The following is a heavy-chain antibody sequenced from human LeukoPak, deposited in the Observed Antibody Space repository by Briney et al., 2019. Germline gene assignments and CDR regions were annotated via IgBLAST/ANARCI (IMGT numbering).Heavy chain of an antibody. V-gene: IGHV4-39*01. CDR1: GGSISSSSYY. J-gene: IGHJ4*02. CDR2: IYYSGST. Sequence: SETLSLTCTVSGGSISSSSYYWGWIRQPPGKGLEWIGSIYYSGSTYYNSSLKSRVTISVDTSKNQFSLKLSSVTAADTAVYYCARQIVGATNFDYWGQGTLVTVSS. CDR3: ARQIVGATNFDY. D-gene: IGHD1-26*01.